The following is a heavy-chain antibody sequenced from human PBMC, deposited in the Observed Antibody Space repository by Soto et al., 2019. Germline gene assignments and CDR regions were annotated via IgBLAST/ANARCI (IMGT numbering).Heavy chain of an antibody. CDR2: IIPIFGTA. CDR3: ARVRCGGDCYRYYYYYGMDV. CDR1: GGTFSSYA. J-gene: IGHJ6*02. Sequence: SVKVSCKASGGTFSSYAISWVRQAPGQGLEWMGGIIPIFGTANYAQKFQGRVTITADESTSTAYMELSSLRSEDTAVYYCARVRCGGDCYRYYYYYGMDVWGQGTTVTVSS. D-gene: IGHD2-21*02. V-gene: IGHV1-69*13.